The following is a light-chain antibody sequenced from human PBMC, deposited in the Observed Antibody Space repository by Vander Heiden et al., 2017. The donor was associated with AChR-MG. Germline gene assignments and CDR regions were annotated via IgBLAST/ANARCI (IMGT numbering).Light chain of an antibody. V-gene: IGLV3-21*02. CDR3: QVWDTNSDHYV. J-gene: IGLJ1*01. CDR1: KIGSKS. Sequence: SYVLTPPPSVSVAPGQTARITWWGGKIGSKSGHWYQQKPGQAPVLVVYDDRDRLSGIPERFSGSNSGNTATLTINRVAAVDEANYYCQVWDTNSDHYVFGTATKVTVL. CDR2: DDR.